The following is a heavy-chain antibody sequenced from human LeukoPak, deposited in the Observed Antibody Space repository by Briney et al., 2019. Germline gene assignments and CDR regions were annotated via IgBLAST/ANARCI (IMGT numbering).Heavy chain of an antibody. D-gene: IGHD1-14*01. CDR3: AREGSGNHLDY. V-gene: IGHV3-53*01. CDR2: IYSGGST. J-gene: IGHJ4*02. Sequence: GGSLRLSCAASGFTFSSYAMSWVRQAPGKGLEWVSVIYSGGSTYYADSVKGRFTISRDNSKNTLYLQMNSLRAEDTAVYYCAREGSGNHLDYWGQGTLVTVSS. CDR1: GFTFSSYA.